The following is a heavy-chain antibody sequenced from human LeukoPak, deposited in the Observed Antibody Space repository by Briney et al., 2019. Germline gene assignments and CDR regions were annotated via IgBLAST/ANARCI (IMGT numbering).Heavy chain of an antibody. CDR3: ARGHYDILTASYKWTPDY. J-gene: IGHJ4*02. CDR1: GFTFSTYN. Sequence: GGSLRLSCAASGFTFSTYNMNWVRQAPGKGLEWVSSITSGGTYTHYADSVKGRFTTSRDNAKNSLSLQLSSLRAEDTTVYYCARGHYDILTASYKWTPDYWGQGILVTVSS. D-gene: IGHD3-9*01. V-gene: IGHV3-21*06. CDR2: ITSGGTYT.